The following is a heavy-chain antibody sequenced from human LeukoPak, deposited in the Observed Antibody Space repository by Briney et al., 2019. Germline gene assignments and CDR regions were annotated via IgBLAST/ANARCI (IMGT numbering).Heavy chain of an antibody. CDR2: IRYDGSNK. CDR3: AKAKVDGYNTDAFDI. V-gene: IGHV3-30*02. D-gene: IGHD5-24*01. Sequence: PGGSLRLSCAASAFNFSSCEMNWVRQAPGKGLEWVAFIRYDGSNKYYADSVKGRFTISRDNSKNTLYLQMNSLRAEDTAVYYCAKAKVDGYNTDAFDIWGQGTMVTVSS. CDR1: AFNFSSCE. J-gene: IGHJ3*02.